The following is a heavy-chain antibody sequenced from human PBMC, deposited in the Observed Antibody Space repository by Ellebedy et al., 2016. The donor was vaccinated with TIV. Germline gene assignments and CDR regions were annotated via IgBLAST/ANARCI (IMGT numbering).Heavy chain of an antibody. D-gene: IGHD2-2*01. J-gene: IGHJ5*02. CDR3: ARDARFIDQQHNWFDP. CDR2: ISNSGSTI. Sequence: GESLKISCAASGFIFSDYQMSWIRQAPGKGLECVSYISNSGSTIYYADSVKGRFTLSRDNAKNSLSLLMNSLRAEDTAVYYCARDARFIDQQHNWFDPWGQGTLVTVSS. V-gene: IGHV3-11*01. CDR1: GFIFSDYQ.